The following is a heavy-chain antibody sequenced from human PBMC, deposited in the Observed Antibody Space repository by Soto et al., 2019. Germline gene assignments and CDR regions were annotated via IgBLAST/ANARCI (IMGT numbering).Heavy chain of an antibody. V-gene: IGHV4-34*01. D-gene: IGHD3-10*01. Sequence: SETLSLTCTVYGGSFSGYYWTWIRQPPGTGLEWIGEINHSGSTNYNPSLKSRVTISVDTSKNQFSLKLTSVTAADTAVYYCARGITMVRGVIFSPYFDYWGQGTLVTVSS. CDR2: INHSGST. CDR3: ARGITMVRGVIFSPYFDY. J-gene: IGHJ4*02. CDR1: GGSFSGYY.